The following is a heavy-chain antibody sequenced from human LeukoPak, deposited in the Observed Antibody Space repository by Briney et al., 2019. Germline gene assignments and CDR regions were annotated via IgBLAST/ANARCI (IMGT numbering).Heavy chain of an antibody. Sequence: SETLLLTCAVPGYSFSDGQYWGWVRQAPGQGLEGIGNVYHIGIRYINPGLRTQLTLSVATSNIQFFVPLTSVAPGATSVCYCVILQPGGAFDIWGQGTMVTVPS. CDR3: VILQPGGAFDI. CDR1: GYSFSDGQY. CDR2: VYHIGIR. D-gene: IGHD4-11*01. J-gene: IGHJ3*02. V-gene: IGHV4-38-2*01.